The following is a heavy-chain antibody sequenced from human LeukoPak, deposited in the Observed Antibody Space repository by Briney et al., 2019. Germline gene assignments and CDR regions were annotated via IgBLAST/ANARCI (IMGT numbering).Heavy chain of an antibody. J-gene: IGHJ6*03. V-gene: IGHV4-39*01. CDR3: ARHSGPPYYYYYYMDV. CDR2: IYYSGST. D-gene: IGHD3-10*01. CDR1: GGSISSSSYY. Sequence: PSETLSLTFTVSGGSISSSSYYWGWIRQPPGKGLEWIGSIYYSGSTYYNPSLKSRVTISVDTSKNQFSLKLSSVTAADTAVYYCARHSGPPYYYYYYMDVWGKGTTVTISS.